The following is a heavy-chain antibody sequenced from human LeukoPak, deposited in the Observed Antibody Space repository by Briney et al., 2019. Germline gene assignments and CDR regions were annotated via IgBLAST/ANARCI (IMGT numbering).Heavy chain of an antibody. J-gene: IGHJ1*01. CDR2: INPNTGGT. Sequence: ASVKVSCKASGYTFTDYFVHWLRQAPGQGLEWMGWINPNTGGTNYAQSFQDRVIITWDTSISAAFMEMSSLTSDDTAVYYCAREVERYGGNSEYFQHWGQGTLVTVSS. D-gene: IGHD4-23*01. V-gene: IGHV1-2*02. CDR1: GYTFTDYF. CDR3: AREVERYGGNSEYFQH.